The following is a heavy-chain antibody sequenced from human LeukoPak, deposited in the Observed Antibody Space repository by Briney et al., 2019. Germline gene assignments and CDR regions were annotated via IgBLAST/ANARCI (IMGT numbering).Heavy chain of an antibody. CDR2: ISSSSSYI. V-gene: IGHV3-21*01. CDR1: GFTFSSYR. CDR3: ARALGGVLRFLEWLFFSDY. J-gene: IGHJ4*02. Sequence: GGSLRLSCAASGFTFSSYRMNWVRQAPGKGLEWVSSISSSSSYIYYADSVKGRFTISRDNAKNSLYLQMNSLRAEDTAVYYCARALGGVLRFLEWLFFSDYWGQGTLVTVSS. D-gene: IGHD3-3*01.